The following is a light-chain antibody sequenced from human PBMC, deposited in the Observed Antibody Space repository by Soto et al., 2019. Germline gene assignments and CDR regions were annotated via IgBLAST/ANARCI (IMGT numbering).Light chain of an antibody. Sequence: DIPMTQSPPTLSGSVGDRVTITCRASQTIRSRLAWYQQKPGKAPKLLIYAASSLQSGVPSRFSGSGSGTDFTLTISSLEPADLGVYYCQQHNNYPITFGQGTRLEIK. CDR1: QTIRSR. CDR3: QQHNNYPIT. V-gene: IGKV1-5*01. CDR2: AAS. J-gene: IGKJ5*01.